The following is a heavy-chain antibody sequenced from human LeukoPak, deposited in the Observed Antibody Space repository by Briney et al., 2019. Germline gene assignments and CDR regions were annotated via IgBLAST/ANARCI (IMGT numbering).Heavy chain of an antibody. CDR1: GFTFSSHW. CDR3: VRDGQGSTPLDY. Sequence: GGSLRLSCAASGFTFSSHWMHWVRQAPGKGLVWVSGISTDGSRPRYADSVNGRFTISRDNAKNTLYLQMNSLRAEDTAVYFCVRDGQGSTPLDYWGQGTLVTVSS. D-gene: IGHD2-15*01. V-gene: IGHV3-74*01. CDR2: ISTDGSRP. J-gene: IGHJ4*02.